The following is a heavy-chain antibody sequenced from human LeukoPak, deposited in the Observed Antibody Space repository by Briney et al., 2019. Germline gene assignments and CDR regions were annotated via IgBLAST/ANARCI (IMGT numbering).Heavy chain of an antibody. D-gene: IGHD5-18*01. Sequence: GSSVKVSCKASGGTFSSYAISWVRQAPGQGLEWMGGIIPIFGTANYAQKFQGRVTITTDESTSTAYMELSSLRSEDTAVYYCARDLGEGHRSYGYFDYWGQGTLVTVSS. J-gene: IGHJ4*02. CDR2: IIPIFGTA. V-gene: IGHV1-69*05. CDR3: ARDLGEGHRSYGYFDY. CDR1: GGTFSSYA.